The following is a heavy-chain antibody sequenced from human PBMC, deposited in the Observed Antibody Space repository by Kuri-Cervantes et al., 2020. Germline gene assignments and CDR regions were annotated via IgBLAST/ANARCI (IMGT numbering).Heavy chain of an antibody. J-gene: IGHJ6*03. D-gene: IGHD2-15*01. Sequence: SETLSLTGTVSDGSTSSSSYSWGWIRQPPGKGLEWTGSIYYSASTYYNPSLKSRVTISVDTSKNQFSLKLSSVTAADTAVYYCARSGYCSGGSCYSNSAYGYYYMDVWGKGTTVTVSS. CDR3: ARSGYCSGGSCYSNSAYGYYYMDV. V-gene: IGHV4-39*01. CDR1: DGSTSSSSYS. CDR2: IYYSAST.